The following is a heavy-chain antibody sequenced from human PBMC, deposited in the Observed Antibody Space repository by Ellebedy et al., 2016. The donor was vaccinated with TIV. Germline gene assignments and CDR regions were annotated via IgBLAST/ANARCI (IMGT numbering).Heavy chain of an antibody. D-gene: IGHD3-22*01. J-gene: IGHJ4*02. CDR1: GLTFSSYD. V-gene: IGHV3-23*01. Sequence: GESLKISCAASGLTFSSYDMSWVRQAPGKGLEWVSGISGSGGSTYYAASVKGRFTISKDNSKNTLYLQMNGLRAEDTAIYYCAKGFYDSSVPFHYWGQGTLVTVSS. CDR2: ISGSGGST. CDR3: AKGFYDSSVPFHY.